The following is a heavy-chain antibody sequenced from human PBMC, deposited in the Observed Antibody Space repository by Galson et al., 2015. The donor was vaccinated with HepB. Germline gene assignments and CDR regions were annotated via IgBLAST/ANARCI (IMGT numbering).Heavy chain of an antibody. J-gene: IGHJ4*02. CDR2: IIPIFGTA. CDR1: GGTFSSYA. V-gene: IGHV1-69*06. CDR3: ARSGSVGWELLEWYYFDY. D-gene: IGHD1-26*01. Sequence: SVKVSCKASGGTFSSYAISWVRQAPGQGLEWMGGIIPIFGTANYAQKFQGRVTITADKSTSTAYMELSSLRSEDTAVYYCARSGSVGWELLEWYYFDYWGQGTLVTVSS.